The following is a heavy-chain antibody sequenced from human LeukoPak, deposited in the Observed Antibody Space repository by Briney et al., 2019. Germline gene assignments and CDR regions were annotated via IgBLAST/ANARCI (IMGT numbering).Heavy chain of an antibody. Sequence: GASVKVSRKASGYTFTSYYMHWVRQAPGQGLEWMGIINPSGGSTSYAQKFQGRVTMTRDMSTSTVYMELSSLRSKDTAVYYCAARGHYDSSGYGAFDIWGQGTMVTVSS. CDR3: AARGHYDSSGYGAFDI. V-gene: IGHV1-46*01. CDR1: GYTFTSYY. D-gene: IGHD3-22*01. CDR2: INPSGGST. J-gene: IGHJ3*02.